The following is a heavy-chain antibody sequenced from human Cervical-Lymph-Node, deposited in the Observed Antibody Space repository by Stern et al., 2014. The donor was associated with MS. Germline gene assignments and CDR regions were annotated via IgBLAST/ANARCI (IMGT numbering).Heavy chain of an antibody. J-gene: IGHJ4*02. CDR3: ARMRGSNHYFDY. D-gene: IGHD1-26*01. CDR1: GFSLSTSGMC. V-gene: IGHV2-70*15. Sequence: QVTLRESGPALVKPTQTLTLTCTFSGFSLSTSGMCVSWIRQPPGKALEWLARIDWDDDKYYNTSLNTRLTISKDTSKNQVVLTMTNMDPVDTATYYCARMRGSNHYFDYWGQGTLVTVSS. CDR2: IDWDDDK.